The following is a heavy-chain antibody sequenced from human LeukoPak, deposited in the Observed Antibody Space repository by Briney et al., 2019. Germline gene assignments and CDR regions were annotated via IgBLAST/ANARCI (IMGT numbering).Heavy chain of an antibody. CDR3: ARASQPYYYYYMDV. D-gene: IGHD5-18*01. J-gene: IGHJ6*03. Sequence: GGSLRLSCAASGFTVSSNYMSWVRQAPGKGLEWVSVIYSGGSTYYADSVKGRFTISRDNSKNTLYLQMNSLRAEDTAVYYCARASQPYYYYYMDVWGKGTTVTVSS. CDR1: GFTVSSNY. CDR2: IYSGGST. V-gene: IGHV3-53*01.